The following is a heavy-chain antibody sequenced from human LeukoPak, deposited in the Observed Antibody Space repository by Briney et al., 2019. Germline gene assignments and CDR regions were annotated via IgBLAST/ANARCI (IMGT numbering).Heavy chain of an antibody. D-gene: IGHD3-22*01. J-gene: IGHJ5*02. CDR3: ARGRYYDSSGYNGFDP. V-gene: IGHV3-33*01. CDR1: RFTFSSYG. Sequence: GGSLRLSCAASRFTFSSYGMHWVRQAPGKGLEWVAVIWYDGSNKYYADSVKGRFTISRGNSKNTLYLQMNSLRAEDTAVYYCARGRYYDSSGYNGFDPWGQGTLVTVSS. CDR2: IWYDGSNK.